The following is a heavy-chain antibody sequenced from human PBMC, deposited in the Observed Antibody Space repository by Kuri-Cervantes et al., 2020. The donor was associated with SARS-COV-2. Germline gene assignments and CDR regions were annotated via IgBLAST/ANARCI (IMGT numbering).Heavy chain of an antibody. D-gene: IGHD2-2*01. V-gene: IGHV3-74*01. CDR3: ARDRPTRVVLGNAFDI. Sequence: GESLKISCAASGFTFSSYWMHWVRQAPGKGLVWVSRINSDGSSTSYADSVKGRFTISRDNAKNTLYPQMNSLRAEDTAVYYCARDRPTRVVLGNAFDIWGQGTMVTVSS. CDR2: INSDGSST. CDR1: GFTFSSYW. J-gene: IGHJ3*02.